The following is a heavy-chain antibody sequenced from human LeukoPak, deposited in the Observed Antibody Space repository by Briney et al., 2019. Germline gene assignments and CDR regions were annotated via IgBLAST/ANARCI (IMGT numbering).Heavy chain of an antibody. D-gene: IGHD3-3*01. CDR3: AREDVVRFLEWLPPLHDAFEI. CDR2: IYYSGST. V-gene: IGHV4-39*02. J-gene: IGHJ3*02. Sequence: RPSETLSLTCTVSGGSISSGDYYWSWIRQPPGKGLEWIGSIYYSGSTYYNPSLKSRVTISVDTSKNQFSLKLSSVTAADTAVYYCAREDVVRFLEWLPPLHDAFEIWGQGTMVTVSS. CDR1: GGSISSGDYY.